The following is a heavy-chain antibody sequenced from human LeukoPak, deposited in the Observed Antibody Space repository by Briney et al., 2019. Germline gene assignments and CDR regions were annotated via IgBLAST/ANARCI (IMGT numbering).Heavy chain of an antibody. CDR3: ARVRGSGSYYFDY. CDR1: GFTFDDYA. CDR2: ISYDGSNK. V-gene: IGHV3-30-3*01. D-gene: IGHD1-26*01. Sequence: GGSLRLSCAASGFTFDDYAMHWVRQAPGKGLEWVAVISYDGSNKYYADSVKGRFTISRDNSENTLYLQMSSLRAEDTAVYYCARVRGSGSYYFDYWGQGTLVTVSS. J-gene: IGHJ4*02.